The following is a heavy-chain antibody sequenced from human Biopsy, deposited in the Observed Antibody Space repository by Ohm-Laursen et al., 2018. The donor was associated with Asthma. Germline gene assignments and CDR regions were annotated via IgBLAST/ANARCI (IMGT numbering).Heavy chain of an antibody. J-gene: IGHJ6*02. V-gene: IGHV4-4*03. D-gene: IGHD6-19*01. CDR2: IYHSGPT. Sequence: PGTLSLTCTVSGGSIISSSWWSWVRQTPGKGLEWIGEIYHSGPTNYNPSLKSRVTISVDKSKNQISLKLTSVTAADTAVYYCAKIYDRLVLYGMDVWGQGTTVTVSS. CDR3: AKIYDRLVLYGMDV. CDR1: GGSIISSSW.